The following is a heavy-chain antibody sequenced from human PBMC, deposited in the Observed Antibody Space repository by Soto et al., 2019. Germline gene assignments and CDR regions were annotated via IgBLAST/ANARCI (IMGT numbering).Heavy chain of an antibody. V-gene: IGHV3-23*01. CDR2: ISGSGGST. CDR1: EFTFSTYA. CDR3: ANPVRFEGY. J-gene: IGHJ4*02. D-gene: IGHD3-3*01. Sequence: GGSLRLSCAASEFTFSTYAMTWVRQAPGKGLEWVSAISGSGGSTYYADSVKGRFTISRDNSKNTLYLQMNSLRAEDTAVYYCANPVRFEGYWGQGTLVTVSS.